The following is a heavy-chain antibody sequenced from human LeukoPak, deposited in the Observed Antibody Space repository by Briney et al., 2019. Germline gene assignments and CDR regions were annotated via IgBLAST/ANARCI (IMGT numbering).Heavy chain of an antibody. Sequence: SETLSLTCAVYGGSFSGYYWSWIRQPPGKGLEWIGEINHSGSTTYNPSLKSRVTISVDTSKNQFSLKLTSVTAADTAVYYCAREDLGAEATMDYWGQGTLVTVSS. CDR1: GGSFSGYY. CDR2: INHSGST. CDR3: AREDLGAEATMDY. D-gene: IGHD3-16*01. V-gene: IGHV4-34*01. J-gene: IGHJ4*02.